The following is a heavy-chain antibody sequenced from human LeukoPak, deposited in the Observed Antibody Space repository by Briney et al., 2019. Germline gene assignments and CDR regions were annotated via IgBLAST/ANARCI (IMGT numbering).Heavy chain of an antibody. V-gene: IGHV1-46*01. Sequence: GASVKVSCKASGYTFTSYYMHWVRQAPGQGLEWMGIINPSGGSTSYAQKFQGRVTMTRDTSTSTVYMELSSLRSEDTAVYYCARARDGQVFYYYGMDVWGKGTTVTVSS. J-gene: IGHJ6*04. CDR1: GYTFTSYY. D-gene: IGHD5/OR15-5a*01. CDR3: ARARDGQVFYYYGMDV. CDR2: INPSGGST.